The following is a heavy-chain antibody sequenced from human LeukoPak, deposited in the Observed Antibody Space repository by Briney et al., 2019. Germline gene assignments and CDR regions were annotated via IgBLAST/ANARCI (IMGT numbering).Heavy chain of an antibody. D-gene: IGHD3-10*01. CDR3: ARESWYYGSGIPGYFDY. CDR2: IWYDGSNK. CDR1: GFTFSSYG. V-gene: IGHV3-33*01. Sequence: GGSLRLSCAASGFTFSSYGMHWVRQAPGKGLEWVAVIWYDGSNKYYADSVKGRFTISRDNSKNTLYLQMNSLRAEDTAVYYCARESWYYGSGIPGYFDYWGQGTLVTVSS. J-gene: IGHJ4*02.